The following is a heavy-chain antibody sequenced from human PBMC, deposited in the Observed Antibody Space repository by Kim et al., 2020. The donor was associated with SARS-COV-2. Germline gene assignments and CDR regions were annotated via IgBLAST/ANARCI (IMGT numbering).Heavy chain of an antibody. CDR2: INPNSGGT. CDR1: RYTFTGYY. V-gene: IGHV1-2*02. CDR3: ARDSRSQRGFDY. D-gene: IGHD3-10*01. Sequence: ASVKVSCKASRYTFTGYYMHWVRQAPGQGLEWMGWINPNSGGTNYAQKFQGRVTMTRDTSISTAYMELSRLRSDDTAVYYCARDSRSQRGFDYWGQGTLVTVSS. J-gene: IGHJ4*02.